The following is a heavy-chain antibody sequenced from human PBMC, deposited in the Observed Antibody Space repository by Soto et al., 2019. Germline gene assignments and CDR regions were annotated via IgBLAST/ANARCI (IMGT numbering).Heavy chain of an antibody. CDR1: GFTFSRYD. D-gene: IGHD6-25*01. V-gene: IGHV3-13*01. J-gene: IGHJ3*02. Sequence: PGGSLRLSCAASGFTFSRYDMHWVRQATGKGLEWVSGIGTAGDTNYPGSVKGRFTISRENAKNSLFLQMNSLRAGDTAVYYCATGGAAAGHAFHNWGQGTMVTVSS. CDR3: ATGGAAAGHAFHN. CDR2: IGTAGDT.